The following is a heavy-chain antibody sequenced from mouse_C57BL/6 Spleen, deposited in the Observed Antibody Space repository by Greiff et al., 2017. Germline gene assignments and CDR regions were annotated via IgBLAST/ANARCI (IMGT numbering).Heavy chain of an antibody. CDR3: AAYYSNSFAY. D-gene: IGHD2-5*01. CDR2: IDPSDSYT. J-gene: IGHJ3*01. V-gene: IGHV1-69*01. Sequence: QVHVKQPGAELVMPGASVKLSCKASGYTFTSYWMHWVKQRPGQGLEWIGEIDPSDSYTNYNQKFKGKSTLTVDKSSSTAYMQLSSLTSEDSAVYYCAAYYSNSFAYCGQGTLVTVSA. CDR1: GYTFTSYW.